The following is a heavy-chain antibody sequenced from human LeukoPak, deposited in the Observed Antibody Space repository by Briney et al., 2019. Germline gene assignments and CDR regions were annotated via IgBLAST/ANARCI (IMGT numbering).Heavy chain of an antibody. Sequence: GGSLRLSCAASGFTFSSYWMSWVRQAPGKGLEWVANIKQDGSEKYYVDSVKGRFTISRDNAKNSLYLQMHSLRAEDTAVYYCARVRGVDRRYFDYWGQGTLVTVSS. CDR2: IKQDGSEK. D-gene: IGHD3-10*01. J-gene: IGHJ4*02. CDR3: ARVRGVDRRYFDY. CDR1: GFTFSSYW. V-gene: IGHV3-7*01.